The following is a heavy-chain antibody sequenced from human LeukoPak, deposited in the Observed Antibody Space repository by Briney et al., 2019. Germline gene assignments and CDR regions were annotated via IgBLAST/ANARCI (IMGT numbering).Heavy chain of an antibody. Sequence: GESLRISCKGSGYSFTSYWIAWVRQMPGKGLEWMWRIDPSDSYTNYSPSFQGHVTISADKSISTAYLQWSSLKASDTAMYYCARHNADYGDYSDYWGQGTLVTVSS. V-gene: IGHV5-10-1*01. CDR2: IDPSDSYT. J-gene: IGHJ4*02. CDR3: ARHNADYGDYSDY. CDR1: GYSFTSYW. D-gene: IGHD4-17*01.